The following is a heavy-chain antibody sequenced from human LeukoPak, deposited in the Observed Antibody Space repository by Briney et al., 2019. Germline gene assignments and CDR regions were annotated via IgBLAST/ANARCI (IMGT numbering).Heavy chain of an antibody. CDR2: ICYSGST. D-gene: IGHD1-26*01. V-gene: IGHV4-31*03. Sequence: PSETLSHTCTVSGGSISSGGYFWSWIRHHPGKGLEWIGYICYSGSTYYNPSLKSRVTISVDTSKNQFSLKLSSVTAADTAVYYCASYSGSHNNWFDPWGQGTLVTVSS. J-gene: IGHJ5*02. CDR1: GGSISSGGYF. CDR3: ASYSGSHNNWFDP.